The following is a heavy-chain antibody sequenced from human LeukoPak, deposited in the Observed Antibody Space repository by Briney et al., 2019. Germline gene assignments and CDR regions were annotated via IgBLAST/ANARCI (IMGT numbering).Heavy chain of an antibody. J-gene: IGHJ4*02. CDR2: IWYDGSNK. V-gene: IGHV3-33*06. CDR1: GFTFSSYG. Sequence: GGSLRLSCAASGFTFSSYGMHGVRQAPGKGRGWVAVIWYDGSNKYYADSVKGRFTISRDNSKNTLYLQMNSLRAEDTAVYYCAKSCGSTSCYRFDYWGQGTLVTVSS. CDR3: AKSCGSTSCYRFDY. D-gene: IGHD2-2*02.